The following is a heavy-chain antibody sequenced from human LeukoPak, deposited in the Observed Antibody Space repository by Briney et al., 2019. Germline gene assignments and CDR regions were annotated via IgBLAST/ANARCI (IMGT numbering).Heavy chain of an antibody. CDR1: GFTVSSDY. CDR3: ARNWFDP. Sequence: GGSLRLSCAASGFTVSSDYMSWVRQAPGKGLEWVSVIYSGGSTYYADSVKGRFTISRDKSKNTVYLQMNSPRFEDTAMYYCARNWFDPWGQGTLVTVSS. J-gene: IGHJ5*02. CDR2: IYSGGST. V-gene: IGHV3-53*05.